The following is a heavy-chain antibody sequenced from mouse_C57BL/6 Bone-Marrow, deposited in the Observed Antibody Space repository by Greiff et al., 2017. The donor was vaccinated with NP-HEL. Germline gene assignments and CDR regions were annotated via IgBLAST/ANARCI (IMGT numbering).Heavy chain of an antibody. CDR2: IYPRSGNT. D-gene: IGHD2-4*01. CDR1: GYTFTSYG. J-gene: IGHJ1*03. Sequence: VKLQESGAELARPGASVKLSCKASGYTFTSYGISWVKQRTGQGLEWIGEIYPRSGNTYYNEKFKGKATLTADKSSSTAYMELRSRTSEDSAVYFCARWGLRRDWYFDVWGTGTTVTVSS. CDR3: ARWGLRRDWYFDV. V-gene: IGHV1-81*01.